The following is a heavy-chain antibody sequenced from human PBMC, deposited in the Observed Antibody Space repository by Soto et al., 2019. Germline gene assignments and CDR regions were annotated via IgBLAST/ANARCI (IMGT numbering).Heavy chain of an antibody. CDR2: ISYDGSNK. D-gene: IGHD2-15*01. V-gene: IGHV3-30-3*01. J-gene: IGHJ4*02. Sequence: GGSLRLSCAASGFTFSSYAMHWVRQAPGKGLEWVAVISYDGSNKYYADSVKGRFTISRDNSKNTLYLQMNSLRAEDTAVYYCASDLGKVVPRGPGYWGQGTLVTVS. CDR3: ASDLGKVVPRGPGY. CDR1: GFTFSSYA.